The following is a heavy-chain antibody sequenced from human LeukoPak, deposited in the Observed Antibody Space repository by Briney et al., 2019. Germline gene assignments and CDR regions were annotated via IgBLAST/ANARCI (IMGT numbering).Heavy chain of an antibody. D-gene: IGHD1-26*01. Sequence: GGSLRLSCAASGFTFSSYGMHWVRQAPGKGLEWVAVIWYDGSNKYYADSVKGRFTISRDNSKITLYLQMNSLRAEDTAVYYCAKDGRHYFDYWGQGTLVTVSS. CDR3: AKDGRHYFDY. CDR1: GFTFSSYG. CDR2: IWYDGSNK. V-gene: IGHV3-33*06. J-gene: IGHJ4*02.